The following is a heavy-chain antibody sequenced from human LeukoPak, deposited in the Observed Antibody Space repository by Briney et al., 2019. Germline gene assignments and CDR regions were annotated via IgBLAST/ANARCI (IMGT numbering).Heavy chain of an antibody. CDR1: GFTVSSNY. J-gene: IGHJ3*02. D-gene: IGHD3-22*01. CDR3: AGCTYYYDSSGSEDAFDI. V-gene: IGHV3-66*01. CDR2: IYSGGST. Sequence: GGSLRLSCAASGFTVSSNYMSWVRQAPGKGLEWVSVIYSGGSTYYADSVKGRFIISRDNSKNTLYLRMNSLRAEDTAVYYCAGCTYYYDSSGSEDAFDIWGQGTMVTVSS.